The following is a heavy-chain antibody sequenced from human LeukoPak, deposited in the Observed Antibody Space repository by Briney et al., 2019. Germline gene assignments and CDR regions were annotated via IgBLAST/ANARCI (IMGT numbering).Heavy chain of an antibody. CDR3: AAAAAGTGVDY. CDR2: IYNSGST. Sequence: SETLSLTCTVSGCSINSYYWNWIRQPPGKGLEWIGYIYNSGSTNYNPSLKSRVSMSIDTSKNQFSLKLTSVTATDTAVYYCAAAAAGTGVDYWGQGTLVTVSS. CDR1: GCSINSYY. J-gene: IGHJ4*02. D-gene: IGHD6-13*01. V-gene: IGHV4-59*08.